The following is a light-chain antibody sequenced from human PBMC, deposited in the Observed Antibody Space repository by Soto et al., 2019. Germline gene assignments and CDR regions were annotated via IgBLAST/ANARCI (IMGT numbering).Light chain of an antibody. J-gene: IGLJ1*01. V-gene: IGLV2-23*02. CDR2: EVS. CDR1: SSDVGSYNL. Sequence: QSVLTHPASVSGSPGQSITISCTGTSSDVGSYNLVSWYQQHPGKAPKLMIYEVSKRPSGVSNRFSGSKSGNTASLTISGLQAEDEADYYCCSYAGSGTFVFGTGTKVTVL. CDR3: CSYAGSGTFV.